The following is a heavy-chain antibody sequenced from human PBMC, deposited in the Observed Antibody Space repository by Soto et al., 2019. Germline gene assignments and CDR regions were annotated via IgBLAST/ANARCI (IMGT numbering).Heavy chain of an antibody. J-gene: IGHJ4*02. Sequence: GVSLRLSCAASGFTFSSYAMHWVRQAPGKGLEWVAVISYDGSNKYYADSVKGRFTISRDNSKNTLYLQMNSLRAEDTAVYYCARDRAVVSAVDGFLADYWGQGTLVTVSS. D-gene: IGHD6-19*01. V-gene: IGHV3-30-3*01. CDR1: GFTFSSYA. CDR3: ARDRAVVSAVDGFLADY. CDR2: ISYDGSNK.